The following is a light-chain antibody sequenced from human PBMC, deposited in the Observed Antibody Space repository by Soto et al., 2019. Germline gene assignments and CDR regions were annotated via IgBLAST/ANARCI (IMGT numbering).Light chain of an antibody. J-gene: IGKJ4*01. V-gene: IGKV3-20*01. CDR2: GAS. Sequence: VFTQSPCTLSLSPGERATLSCRASQSVSSSYLAWYQQKPGQAPRLLIYGASSRATGIPDRFSGSGSGTDFTLTISRLEPEDFAVYYCQQYGSSPVTFGGGTKVDIK. CDR3: QQYGSSPVT. CDR1: QSVSSSY.